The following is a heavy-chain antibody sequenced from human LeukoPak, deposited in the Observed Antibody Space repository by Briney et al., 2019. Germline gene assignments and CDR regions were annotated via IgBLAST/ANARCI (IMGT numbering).Heavy chain of an antibody. V-gene: IGHV3-23*01. Sequence: GGSLRLSCAASGFTFSSYSMSWVRQAPGKGLEWVSAISGSGGSTYYADSVKGRFTISRDNSKNTLYLQMNSLRAEDTAVYYCAKASSVAVAGQIDYWGQGTLVTVSS. J-gene: IGHJ4*02. CDR2: ISGSGGST. CDR3: AKASSVAVAGQIDY. CDR1: GFTFSSYS. D-gene: IGHD6-19*01.